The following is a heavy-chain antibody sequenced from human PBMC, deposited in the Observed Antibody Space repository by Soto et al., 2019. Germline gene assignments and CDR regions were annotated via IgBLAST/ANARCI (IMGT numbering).Heavy chain of an antibody. V-gene: IGHV3-11*01. CDR2: ISSSGSTI. Sequence: QVQLVESGGGLVKPGGSLRLSCAASGFTFSDYYMSWIRQAPGKGLEWVSYISSSGSTIYYADSVKGRFIISRDNAKNSLYLQMNSLRAEDTAVYYCARDRTYDYIWGSYRYFGAFDIWGQGTMVTVSS. CDR1: GFTFSDYY. J-gene: IGHJ3*02. D-gene: IGHD3-16*02. CDR3: ARDRTYDYIWGSYRYFGAFDI.